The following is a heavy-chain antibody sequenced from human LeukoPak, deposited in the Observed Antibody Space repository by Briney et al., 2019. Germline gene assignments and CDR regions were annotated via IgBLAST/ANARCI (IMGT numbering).Heavy chain of an antibody. Sequence: GGSLRLSCAASGFTFNNYAMFWVRQAPGKGLEWVSGISWNSGSIGYADSVKGRFTIPRDNAKNSLYLQMNSLRAEDTAVYYCARDPAGPRDYWGQGTLVTVSS. V-gene: IGHV3-9*01. CDR3: ARDPAGPRDY. J-gene: IGHJ4*02. CDR2: ISWNSGSI. CDR1: GFTFNNYA. D-gene: IGHD6-25*01.